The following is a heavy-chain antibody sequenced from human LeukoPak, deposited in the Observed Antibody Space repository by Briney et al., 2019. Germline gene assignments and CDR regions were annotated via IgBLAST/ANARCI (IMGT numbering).Heavy chain of an antibody. CDR2: INHSGST. V-gene: IGHV4-34*01. Sequence: SETLPLICGVYIESFSCYYSTSIRQPPGKGLEWIGEINHSGSTNYNPSLKSRVTISADTSKNQFSLKLSSVTAADTAVYYCARVRGDLSIDYWGQGNLVTVSS. J-gene: IGHJ4*02. CDR3: ARVRGDLSIDY. CDR1: IESFSCYY. D-gene: IGHD2/OR15-2a*01.